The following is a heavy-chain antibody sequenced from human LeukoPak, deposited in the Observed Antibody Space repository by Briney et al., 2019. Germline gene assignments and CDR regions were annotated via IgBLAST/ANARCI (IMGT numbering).Heavy chain of an antibody. Sequence: GGSLRLSCVVSGISFSDFYMNWIRQAPGKGLEWISYISSSSSYTDYAASVKGRFTISRDNAKSALYLQMNSLRVEDTAVYYCAAGTAADYWGQGTLVIVSS. V-gene: IGHV3-11*03. D-gene: IGHD6-13*01. J-gene: IGHJ4*02. CDR3: AAGTAADY. CDR1: GISFSDFY. CDR2: ISSSSSYT.